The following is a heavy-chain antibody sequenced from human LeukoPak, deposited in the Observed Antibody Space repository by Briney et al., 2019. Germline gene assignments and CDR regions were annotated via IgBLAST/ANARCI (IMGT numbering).Heavy chain of an antibody. D-gene: IGHD4-17*01. CDR2: VSDGGGST. Sequence: AGGSLRLSWAASRXTFSSYAMSWVRQAPGKGLEWVSLVSDGGGSTYYADSVKGRFTISRDNAKNTLYLQMNSLRAEDTAVYYCARAGVGLRSPFDYWGQGTLVTVSS. CDR3: ARAGVGLRSPFDY. V-gene: IGHV3-23*01. CDR1: RXTFSSYA. J-gene: IGHJ4*02.